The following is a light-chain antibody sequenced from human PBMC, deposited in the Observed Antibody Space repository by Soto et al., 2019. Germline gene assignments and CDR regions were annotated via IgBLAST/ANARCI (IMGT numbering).Light chain of an antibody. V-gene: IGLV1-44*01. CDR3: ASWDDSRNGPV. Sequence: QSVLTQPPSASGTPGQRVTSSWSGSSSNVGGNPVNWYQHVPTTAPKLIIYTNTQRPSGVPDRFSGSKSGTSASLAISVLQSEDEADYYCASWDDSRNGPVFGTGTKLTVL. J-gene: IGLJ1*01. CDR1: SSNVGGNP. CDR2: TNT.